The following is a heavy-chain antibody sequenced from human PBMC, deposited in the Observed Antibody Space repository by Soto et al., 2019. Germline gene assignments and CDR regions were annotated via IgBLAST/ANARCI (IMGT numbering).Heavy chain of an antibody. CDR2: ISIYNGDT. D-gene: IGHD3-16*02. CDR1: GYTFTSYG. Sequence: ASVKVSCKASGYTFTSYGITWGRQAPGQGLEWMGWISIYNGDTNYAQKFQGRVTMTTDTSTRTAYMELRSLRSDDTAVYYCARDLDDYVWGSYRYYDYWGQGTLVTVSS. CDR3: ARDLDDYVWGSYRYYDY. J-gene: IGHJ4*02. V-gene: IGHV1-18*01.